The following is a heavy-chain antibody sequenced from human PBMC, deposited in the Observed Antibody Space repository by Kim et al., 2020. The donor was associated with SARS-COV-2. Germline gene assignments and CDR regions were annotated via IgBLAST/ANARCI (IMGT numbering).Heavy chain of an antibody. Sequence: GGFLRLSCAASGFTFSSYGMHWVRQAPGKGLEWVAVISYDGSNKYYADSVKGRFTISRDNSKNTLYLQMNSLRAEDTAVYYCAKAEAYDYWGQGTLHTVST. CDR2: ISYDGSNK. CDR1: GFTFSSYG. V-gene: IGHV3-30*18. J-gene: IGHJ4*02. CDR3: AKAEAYDY.